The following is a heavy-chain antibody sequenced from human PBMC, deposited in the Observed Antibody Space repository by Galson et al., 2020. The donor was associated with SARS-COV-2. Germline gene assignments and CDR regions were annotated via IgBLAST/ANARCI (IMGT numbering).Heavy chain of an antibody. V-gene: IGHV5-51*01. CDR2: IHPYDSYT. J-gene: IGHJ4*02. Sequence: GESLKLSCRTSGYSFTNYWIGWVRQLPGKGLEGMGIIHPYDSYTIYSPSFQGQVTISADKSISTALLQWSSLKASDTAIYYCARHGASSGWYEGIDYWGKGTLVTVSS. CDR1: GYSFTNYW. D-gene: IGHD6-19*01. CDR3: ARHGASSGWYEGIDY.